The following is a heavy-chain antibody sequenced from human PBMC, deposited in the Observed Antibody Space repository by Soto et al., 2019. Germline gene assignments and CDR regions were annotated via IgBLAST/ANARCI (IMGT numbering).Heavy chain of an antibody. Sequence: GGSLRLSCAASGFTFSSYSMNWVRQAPGKGLEWVSSISSSSSYIYYADSVKGRFTISRDNAKNTLYLQMNSLRAEDTAVYYCARVRITMLRGVITFDSWAQGTRATV. J-gene: IGHJ4*02. V-gene: IGHV3-21*01. CDR2: ISSSSSYI. D-gene: IGHD3-10*01. CDR1: GFTFSSYS. CDR3: ARVRITMLRGVITFDS.